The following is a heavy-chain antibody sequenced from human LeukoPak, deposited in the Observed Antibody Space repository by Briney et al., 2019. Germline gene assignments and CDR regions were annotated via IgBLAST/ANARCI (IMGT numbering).Heavy chain of an antibody. J-gene: IGHJ4*02. CDR1: GFTFNDYA. CDR3: AKDKDAGLAAAGPDY. Sequence: GGSLRLSCAASGFTFNDYAMHWVRQAPGKGLEWVSGINWNSGSIGYADSVKGRFTISRDNAKNSLYLQMNSLRAEDTALYYCAKDKDAGLAAAGPDYWGQGTLVTVSS. D-gene: IGHD6-13*01. CDR2: INWNSGSI. V-gene: IGHV3-9*01.